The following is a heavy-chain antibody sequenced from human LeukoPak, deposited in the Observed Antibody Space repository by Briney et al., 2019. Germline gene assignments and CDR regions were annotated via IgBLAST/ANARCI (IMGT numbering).Heavy chain of an antibody. Sequence: SETLSLTCAVYGGSFSGYYWSWIRQPPGKGLEWIGEINHSGSTNYNPSLKSRVTISVDTSKNQFSLKLSSVTAADTAVYYCARVLGCSSTSCYPEYYYYYYMDVWGKGTTVTVSS. V-gene: IGHV4-34*01. CDR3: ARVLGCSSTSCYPEYYYYYYMDV. J-gene: IGHJ6*03. CDR2: INHSGST. D-gene: IGHD2-2*01. CDR1: GGSFSGYY.